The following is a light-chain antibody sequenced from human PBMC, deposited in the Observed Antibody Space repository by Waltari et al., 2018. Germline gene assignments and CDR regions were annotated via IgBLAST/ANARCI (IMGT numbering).Light chain of an antibody. CDR1: NIASKG. J-gene: IGLJ2*01. CDR2: DHS. Sequence: SYVLTQPPSLSVAPGPTARIPCGGNNIASKGVHWYQQRPGQAPVLVLYDHSNRPSGIPGRFSGSNSGNTATLPIARVEAGDEADYYCQVWDSNTVLFGGGTQLAVL. CDR3: QVWDSNTVL. V-gene: IGLV3-21*02.